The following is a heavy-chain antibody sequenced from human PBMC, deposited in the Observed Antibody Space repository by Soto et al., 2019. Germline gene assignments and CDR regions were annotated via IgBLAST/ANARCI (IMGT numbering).Heavy chain of an antibody. CDR3: ASGCSSSGCRVFDY. D-gene: IGHD2-2*01. Sequence: LRLSCAASGFTFNDYGMHWVRQAPGKGLEWVAFIVSDGSNTYYADSVRGRFTISRDNSMNTLYLEMNTLRSEDTAVYHCASGCSSSGCRVFDYWGRGTLVTVSS. V-gene: IGHV3-30-3*01. J-gene: IGHJ4*02. CDR1: GFTFNDYG. CDR2: IVSDGSNT.